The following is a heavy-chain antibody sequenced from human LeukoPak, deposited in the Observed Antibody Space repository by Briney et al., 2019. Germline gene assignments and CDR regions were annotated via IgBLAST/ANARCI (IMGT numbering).Heavy chain of an antibody. Sequence: SETLSLTCTVSGGSISSYYWSWIRQPPGKGLEWIGYIYYSGSTNYNPSLKSRVTISVDTSKNQFSLELSSVTAADTAVYYCARRVVGAILDYWGQGTLVTVSS. CDR3: ARRVVGAILDY. D-gene: IGHD1-26*01. V-gene: IGHV4-59*08. CDR2: IYYSGST. J-gene: IGHJ4*02. CDR1: GGSISSYY.